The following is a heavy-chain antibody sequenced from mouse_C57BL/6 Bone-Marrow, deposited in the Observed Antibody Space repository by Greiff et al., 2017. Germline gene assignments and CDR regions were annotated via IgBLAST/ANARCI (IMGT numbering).Heavy chain of an antibody. V-gene: IGHV1-69*01. CDR1: GYTFTSYW. CDR2: IDPSDSYT. D-gene: IGHD4-1*01. J-gene: IGHJ3*01. CDR3: ARENWDLSWFAY. Sequence: VQLQQPGAELVMPGASVKLSCKASGYTFTSYWMHWVKQRPGQGLEWIGEIDPSDSYTNYNQKFKGKSTLTVDKSSSTAYMQLSSLTSEDSAVYYCARENWDLSWFAYWGQGTLVTVSA.